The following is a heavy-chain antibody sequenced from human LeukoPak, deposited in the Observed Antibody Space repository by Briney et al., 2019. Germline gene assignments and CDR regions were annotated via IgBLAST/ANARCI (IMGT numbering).Heavy chain of an antibody. CDR2: MYLSGTT. Sequence: SETLSLTCTVSGDSINSLDLWSWVRQPPGKGLEWIGEMYLSGTTHSNPSVKSRVTISIDKSKSQFFLNLSSVTAADTAVYYCAGLVGRYSSGLYYYYFDYWGQGTLVTVSS. V-gene: IGHV4-4*02. CDR3: AGLVGRYSSGLYYYYFDY. D-gene: IGHD3-22*01. J-gene: IGHJ4*02. CDR1: GDSINSLDL.